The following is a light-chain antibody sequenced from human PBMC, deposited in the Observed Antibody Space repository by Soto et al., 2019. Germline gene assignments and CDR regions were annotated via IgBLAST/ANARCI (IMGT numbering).Light chain of an antibody. J-gene: IGKJ1*01. Sequence: ERVMTQSPATLSVSPGERATLSCRASQSVGSNLAWYQQKPGQAPRLLIFGASSRATGVPARFSGSGSGTEFTLTIRRLEPEDFAVFYCQQYGGAPWTFGQGTRVEMK. CDR1: QSVGSN. CDR3: QQYGGAPWT. CDR2: GAS. V-gene: IGKV3-15*01.